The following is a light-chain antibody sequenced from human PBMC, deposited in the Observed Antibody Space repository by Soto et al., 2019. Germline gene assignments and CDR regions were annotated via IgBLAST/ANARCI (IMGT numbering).Light chain of an antibody. J-gene: IGKJ1*01. V-gene: IGKV1-5*01. Sequence: IPITQSASALSAAPGDRVSITCRASQSISTWLAWYQQKPGKAPKLLIYDASTLEVGIPARFSGSGSRTEFTLTISSLQPEDYGAYYCQQYNNWRTFGQGTKVDIK. CDR1: QSISTW. CDR3: QQYNNWRT. CDR2: DAS.